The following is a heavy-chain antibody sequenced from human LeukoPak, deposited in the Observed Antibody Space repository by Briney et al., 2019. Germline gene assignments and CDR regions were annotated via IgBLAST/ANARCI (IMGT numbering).Heavy chain of an antibody. Sequence: PGGSLRLSCAASGFTVNNNYMTWVRQAPGKGLEWVSVIYSNNTTYYADSVKGRFTISRDSSKNTLYLQMNSLRAEDTAVYYCARGISMMIVAPGYWGQGTLVTVS. CDR1: GFTVNNNY. CDR3: ARGISMMIVAPGY. V-gene: IGHV3-53*01. CDR2: IYSNNTT. D-gene: IGHD3-22*01. J-gene: IGHJ4*02.